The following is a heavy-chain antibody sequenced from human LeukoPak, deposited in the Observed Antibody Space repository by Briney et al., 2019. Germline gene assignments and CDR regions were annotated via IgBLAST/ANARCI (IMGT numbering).Heavy chain of an antibody. V-gene: IGHV4-34*01. CDR2: INHSGST. CDR3: ARGVTSNGWFDP. D-gene: IGHD2-2*01. CDR1: GGSFSGYY. J-gene: IGHJ5*02. Sequence: SETLSLTCAVYGGSFSGYYWSWIRQPPGKGLEWIGEINHSGSTNYNPSLKSRVTISVDTSKNQFSLKLSSVTAADTAVYYCARGVTSNGWFDPWGQGTLVTVSS.